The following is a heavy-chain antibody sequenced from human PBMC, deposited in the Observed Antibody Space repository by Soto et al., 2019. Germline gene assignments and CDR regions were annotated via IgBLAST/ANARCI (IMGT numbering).Heavy chain of an antibody. CDR3: APDLRSITMVRGVYPAAFHI. J-gene: IGHJ3*02. Sequence: ASVKVSCKASGGSFSSYAISWVRQAPGQGLEWLGGIIPIFGTANYAQKFQGRVTITADESTSTAYMELSSLRSEDTAVYYCAPDLRSITMVRGVYPAAFHIWGQGTMVTVSS. D-gene: IGHD3-10*01. CDR2: IIPIFGTA. CDR1: GGSFSSYA. V-gene: IGHV1-69*13.